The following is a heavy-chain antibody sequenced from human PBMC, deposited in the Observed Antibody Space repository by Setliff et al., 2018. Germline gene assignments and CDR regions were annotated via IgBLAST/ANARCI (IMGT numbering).Heavy chain of an antibody. D-gene: IGHD3-22*01. CDR1: GFTFSSYA. J-gene: IGHJ4*02. CDR3: ARGGTYSSGPLDY. CDR2: ISSSGGNI. Sequence: PGGYLSPSCAASGFTFSSYAMHWVRQAPGKGLEYVSSISSSGGNIYYANSVKVRFIISRDNSKSTLFLQMGSLRAVDMSVYYCARGGTYSSGPLDYWGQGILVTVSS. V-gene: IGHV3-64*01.